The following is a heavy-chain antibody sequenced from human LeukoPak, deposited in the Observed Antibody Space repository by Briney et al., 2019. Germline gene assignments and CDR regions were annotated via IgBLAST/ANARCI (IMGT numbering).Heavy chain of an antibody. Sequence: GGSLKLSCAASGFTFSSYSMNWVRQAPGKGLEWFSSISSSSSYIYYADSVKGRFTISRDNAKNSLYLQMNSLRAEDTAVYYCARYSSSDPGFDYWGQGTLVTVSS. J-gene: IGHJ4*02. CDR1: GFTFSSYS. V-gene: IGHV3-21*01. CDR3: ARYSSSDPGFDY. D-gene: IGHD6-6*01. CDR2: ISSSSSYI.